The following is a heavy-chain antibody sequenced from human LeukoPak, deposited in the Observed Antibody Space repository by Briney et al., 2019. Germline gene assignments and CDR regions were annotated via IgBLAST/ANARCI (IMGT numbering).Heavy chain of an antibody. CDR1: GFTFSSYS. CDR3: ARDRGYTFDY. J-gene: IGHJ4*02. D-gene: IGHD5-18*01. V-gene: IGHV3-21*01. Sequence: GGSLRLSCAASGFTFSSYSMNWVRQAPGKGLEWVSSISSSSSYIYYADSVKGRFTISRDNAKNTLYLQMNTLRAEDTAVYYCARDRGYTFDYWGQGTLVTVSS. CDR2: ISSSSSYI.